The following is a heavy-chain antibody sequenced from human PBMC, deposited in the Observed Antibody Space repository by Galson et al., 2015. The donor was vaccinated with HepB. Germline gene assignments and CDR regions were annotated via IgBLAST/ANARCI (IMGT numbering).Heavy chain of an antibody. CDR2: ISDSGQRT. J-gene: IGHJ4*02. CDR3: ARVWQDYSGTDY. V-gene: IGHV3-48*03. CDR1: GFTFSNYH. Sequence: SLRLSCAGSGFTFSNYHMNWVRQAPGKGLEWVSYISDSGQRTHYADSVKGRITTSRDNAKNSLYLQMNSLRDDDTAVYYCARVWQDYSGTDYWGQGPLVTISS. D-gene: IGHD2-15*01.